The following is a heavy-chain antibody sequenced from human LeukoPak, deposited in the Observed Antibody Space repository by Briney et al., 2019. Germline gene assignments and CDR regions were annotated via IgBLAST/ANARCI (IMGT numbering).Heavy chain of an antibody. CDR1: GFTFSSYW. CDR2: IKQDGSEK. D-gene: IGHD6-19*01. Sequence: PGGSLRLSCAASGFTFSSYWMSWVRQAPGKGLEWVANIKQDGSEKYYVDPVKGRFTISRDNAKNSLYLQMNSLRAEDTAVYYCARAGAAVADAPDHWGQGTLVTVSS. V-gene: IGHV3-7*01. J-gene: IGHJ4*02. CDR3: ARAGAAVADAPDH.